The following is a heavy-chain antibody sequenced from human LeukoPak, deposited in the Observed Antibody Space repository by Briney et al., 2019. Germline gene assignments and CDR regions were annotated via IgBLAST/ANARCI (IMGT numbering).Heavy chain of an antibody. D-gene: IGHD3-10*01. CDR3: ARSGTYYNNWFDP. CDR1: GGSISSGSYY. J-gene: IGHJ5*02. CDR2: IYNSGNT. Sequence: SETLSLTCTVSGGSISSGSYYWSWIRQPAGKGLEWIGRIYNSGNTNYNPSLKSRVTISVDTSKNQFSLKLNSVTAADTAGYYCARSGTYYNNWFDPWGQGTLVTVSS. V-gene: IGHV4-61*02.